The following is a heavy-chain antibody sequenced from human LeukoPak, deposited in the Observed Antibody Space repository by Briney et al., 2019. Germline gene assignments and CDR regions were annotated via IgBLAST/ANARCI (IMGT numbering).Heavy chain of an antibody. J-gene: IGHJ4*02. D-gene: IGHD3-10*01. CDR3: ASRAWFGELLSSPFED. CDR1: GGSISSGGYY. CDR2: IYHSGST. V-gene: IGHV4-30-2*01. Sequence: PSQTLSLTCTVSGGSISSGGYYWSWIRQPPGKGLEWIGYIYHSGSTYYNPSLKSRVTISVDRSKNQFSLKLSSVTAADTAVYYCASRAWFGELLSSPFEDWGQGTLVTVSS.